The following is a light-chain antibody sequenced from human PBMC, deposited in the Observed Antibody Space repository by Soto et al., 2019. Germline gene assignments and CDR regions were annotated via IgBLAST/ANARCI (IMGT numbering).Light chain of an antibody. Sequence: QAVVTQPPSVSEAPGQRVTISCTGSSSNIGAGYEAPWYQQVPGTAPKLLIYENNNRPSGVPDRFSGSKSGTSASLAITGLQAEDEAEYYCQSYDSSLSGYVFGTGTKVTVL. J-gene: IGLJ1*01. V-gene: IGLV1-40*01. CDR3: QSYDSSLSGYV. CDR1: SSNIGAGYE. CDR2: ENN.